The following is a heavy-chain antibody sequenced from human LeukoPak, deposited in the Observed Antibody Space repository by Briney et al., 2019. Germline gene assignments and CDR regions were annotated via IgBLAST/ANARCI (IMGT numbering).Heavy chain of an antibody. CDR1: GYTFSSYW. CDR2: IKQDGSEK. V-gene: IGHV3-7*01. J-gene: IGHJ6*03. CDR3: ARGGGYYYYYMDV. D-gene: IGHD3-10*01. Sequence: GGSLRLSCAASGYTFSSYWMSWDRQAPGKGLEWVANIKQDGSEKYYVDSVKGRFTISRDNAKNSLYLQMNSLRAEDTAVYYCARGGGYYYYYMDVWGKGTTVTVSS.